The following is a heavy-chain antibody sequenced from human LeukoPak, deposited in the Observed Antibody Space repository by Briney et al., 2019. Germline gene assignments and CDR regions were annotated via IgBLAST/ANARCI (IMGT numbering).Heavy chain of an antibody. D-gene: IGHD3-22*01. CDR2: VNSDGSST. J-gene: IGHJ3*02. V-gene: IGHV3-74*01. CDR3: ARGYDSSGYYYADAFDI. Sequence: GGSLRLSCAASGFTFSSYAMSWVRQAPGKGLVWVSRVNSDGSSTIYADSVKGRFTISRDNAKNTLYLQMNSLRAEATAVYYCARGYDSSGYYYADAFDIWGQGTTVTVSS. CDR1: GFTFSSYA.